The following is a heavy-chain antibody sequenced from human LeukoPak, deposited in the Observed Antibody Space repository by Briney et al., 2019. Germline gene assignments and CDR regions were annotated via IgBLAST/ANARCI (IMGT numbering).Heavy chain of an antibody. CDR2: ISSSGSTI. CDR3: ARGAAVAGTTDY. CDR1: GFTFSSYE. D-gene: IGHD6-19*01. Sequence: PGGSLRLSCAASGFTFSSYEMNWVRQAPGKGLEWVSYISSSGSTIYYADSVKGRFTISRDNAKNTLYLQMNSLRAEDTAVYYCARGAAVAGTTDYWGQGTLVTVSS. J-gene: IGHJ4*02. V-gene: IGHV3-48*03.